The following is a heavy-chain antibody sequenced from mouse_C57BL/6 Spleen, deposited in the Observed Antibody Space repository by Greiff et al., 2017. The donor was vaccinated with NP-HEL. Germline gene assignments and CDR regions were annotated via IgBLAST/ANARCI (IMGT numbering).Heavy chain of an antibody. V-gene: IGHV5-16*01. CDR1: GFTFSDYY. Sequence: EVQVVESEGGLVQPGSSMKLSCTASGFTFSDYYMAWVRQVPEKGLEWVATINYDGSCTYYLDSLKSRFIISRDNAKNILYLQMSSLKSEDTAAYYCERARYFDDWGKGTTVTVSS. J-gene: IGHJ1*03. CDR2: INYDGSCT. CDR3: ERARYFDD.